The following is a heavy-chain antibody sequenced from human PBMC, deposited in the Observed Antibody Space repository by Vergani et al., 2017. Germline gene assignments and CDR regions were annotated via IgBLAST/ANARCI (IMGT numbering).Heavy chain of an antibody. Sequence: QVQLQESGPGLVKPSQTLSLTCTVSGGSISSGSYYWSWIRQPAGKGLEWIGRMYISGSTKYNPSLKSRVTMSVDTSKNQFSLKLSSVTAGDTAVYYCARGRASSCHYYYHYMDVWGKGTTVTVSS. D-gene: IGHD2-2*01. CDR1: GGSISSGSYY. J-gene: IGHJ6*03. CDR2: MYISGST. CDR3: ARGRASSCHYYYHYMDV. V-gene: IGHV4-61*02.